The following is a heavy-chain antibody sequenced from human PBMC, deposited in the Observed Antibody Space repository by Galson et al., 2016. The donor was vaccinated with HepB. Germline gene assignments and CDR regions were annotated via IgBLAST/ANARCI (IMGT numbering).Heavy chain of an antibody. D-gene: IGHD4-17*01. J-gene: IGHJ6*03. CDR1: GGSFSGYY. V-gene: IGHV4-34*01. CDR3: ARGDNPDYGDYASAYYYMDV. Sequence: ETLSLTCAVYGGSFSGYYWSWIRQPPGKGLGWIGEINHSGSTNYTPSLKSRVTISVDTSKNQFSLKLSSVTAADTAVYYCARGDNPDYGDYASAYYYMDVWGKGTTVTVSS. CDR2: INHSGST.